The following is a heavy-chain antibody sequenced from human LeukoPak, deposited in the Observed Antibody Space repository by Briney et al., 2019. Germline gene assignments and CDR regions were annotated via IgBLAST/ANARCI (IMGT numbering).Heavy chain of an antibody. V-gene: IGHV3-48*03. CDR2: ISSSGGSI. Sequence: GGSLRLSCAASGFTFSSYEMNWVRQAPGKGLECVSYISSSGGSIYYADSVRGRFTISRDNARNSLYLQMNSLRVEETAVYYCARGDDYGGNSHFDYWGQGTLVTVSS. CDR1: GFTFSSYE. D-gene: IGHD4-23*01. CDR3: ARGDDYGGNSHFDY. J-gene: IGHJ4*02.